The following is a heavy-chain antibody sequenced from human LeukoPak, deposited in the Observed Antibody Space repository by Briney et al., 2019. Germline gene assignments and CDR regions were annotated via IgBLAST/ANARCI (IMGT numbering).Heavy chain of an antibody. Sequence: GGSLRLSCAASGFTVSSNYMSWFRQAPGKGLVWVSIIYNGGSTYYADSVKGRFTISRDNSKNTLYPQMNTVRAVDTAVYYCARAGGAYLLHLDYWGQGTLVTVSS. J-gene: IGHJ4*02. D-gene: IGHD1-26*01. V-gene: IGHV3-53*01. CDR1: GFTVSSNY. CDR3: ARAGGAYLLHLDY. CDR2: IYNGGST.